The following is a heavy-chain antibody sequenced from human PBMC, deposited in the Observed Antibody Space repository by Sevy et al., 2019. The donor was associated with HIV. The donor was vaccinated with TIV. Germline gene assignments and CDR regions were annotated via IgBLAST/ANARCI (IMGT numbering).Heavy chain of an antibody. Sequence: ASVKVSCKASGYTFTGHYMHWVRQAPGQGLEWMGWINPNSGSTDYAQKFQGRVTLTRDTSISTAYLELSRLTSDDTAVYYCARGFPHCSGGSCYSPYDAFDIWGQGTMVTV. D-gene: IGHD2-15*01. CDR3: ARGFPHCSGGSCYSPYDAFDI. V-gene: IGHV1-2*02. CDR2: INPNSGST. J-gene: IGHJ3*02. CDR1: GYTFTGHY.